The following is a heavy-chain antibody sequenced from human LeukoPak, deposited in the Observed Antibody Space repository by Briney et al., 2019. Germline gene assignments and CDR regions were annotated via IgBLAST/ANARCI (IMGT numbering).Heavy chain of an antibody. D-gene: IGHD2-15*01. V-gene: IGHV4-39*07. Sequence: SETLSLTCTVSGGSISSSSYYWGWIRQPPGKGLEWIGSIYYSGSTDYNPSLKSRVTISVDTSKNHFSLNLSSVTAADTAVYFCARARMVVRRPFDYRGQGTLVTVSS. CDR3: ARARMVVRRPFDY. CDR1: GGSISSSSYY. CDR2: IYYSGST. J-gene: IGHJ4*02.